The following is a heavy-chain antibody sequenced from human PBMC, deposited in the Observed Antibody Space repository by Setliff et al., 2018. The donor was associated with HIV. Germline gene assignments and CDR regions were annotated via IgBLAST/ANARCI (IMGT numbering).Heavy chain of an antibody. CDR1: GGSFSGYF. Sequence: SETLSLTCAVYGGSFSGYFWSWIRQPPGKGLEWIGEINHSGSTNYNPSLKSRVTISVDTSKNQFSLTVTSVTAADTAVYYCAREKNGYFDSWGQGTLVTVSS. V-gene: IGHV4-34*01. D-gene: IGHD2-8*01. CDR3: AREKNGYFDS. CDR2: INHSGST. J-gene: IGHJ4*02.